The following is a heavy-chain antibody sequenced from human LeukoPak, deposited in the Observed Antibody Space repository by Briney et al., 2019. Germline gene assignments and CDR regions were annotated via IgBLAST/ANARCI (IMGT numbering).Heavy chain of an antibody. CDR2: ISSSSSYI. J-gene: IGHJ4*02. CDR1: GFTFSSYS. CDR3: ARDRGSSSEIAY. Sequence: GGSLRLSCAASGFTFSSYSMNWVRQAPGKGLEWVSSISSSSSYIYYTDSVKGRFTISRDNAKNSLYLQMNSLRAEDTAVYYCARDRGSSSEIAYWGQGTLVTVSS. D-gene: IGHD6-6*01. V-gene: IGHV3-21*01.